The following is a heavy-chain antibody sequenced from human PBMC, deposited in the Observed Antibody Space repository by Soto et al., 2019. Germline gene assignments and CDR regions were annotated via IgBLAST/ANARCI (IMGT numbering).Heavy chain of an antibody. Sequence: EVQLLESGGGLVEPGESLRLSCGASGFTFSSYALHWVRQTPGKGLEWLSGISGGGDSTDYVDSVKGRFTISRDNSKSTLYQKTNSLRADETAVYYCAKGQAEYIWGSYRRYFDSWGQGTLVTVSS. D-gene: IGHD3-16*02. J-gene: IGHJ4*02. CDR1: GFTFSSYA. CDR3: AKGQAEYIWGSYRRYFDS. V-gene: IGHV3-23*01. CDR2: ISGGGDST.